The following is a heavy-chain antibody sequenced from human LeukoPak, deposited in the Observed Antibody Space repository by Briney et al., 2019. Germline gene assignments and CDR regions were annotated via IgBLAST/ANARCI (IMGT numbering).Heavy chain of an antibody. J-gene: IGHJ4*02. D-gene: IGHD6-19*01. CDR1: GGSFSGYY. CDR3: ARGEYSSGWYSY. CDR2: INHSGST. V-gene: IGHV4-34*01. Sequence: SETLSLTCAVYGGSFSGYYWSWIRQPPGKGLEWIGEINHSGSTNYNPSLKSQVTISVDTSKNQFSLKLSSVTAADTAVYYCARGEYSSGWYSYWGQGTLVTVSS.